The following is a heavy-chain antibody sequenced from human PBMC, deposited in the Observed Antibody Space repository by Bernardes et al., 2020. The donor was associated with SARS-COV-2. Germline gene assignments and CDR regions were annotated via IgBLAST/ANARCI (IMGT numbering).Heavy chain of an antibody. J-gene: IGHJ4*02. CDR2: IRADGTAI. V-gene: IGHV3-74*01. Sequence: GGSLRLSRAASGFTFKDFWMHWVRQAPGKGLVWVSLIRADGTAISYADSVKGRFTVSRDNGKNTLYLQMNSLRAEDTAVYYCVRGPSDGHGRFEYWGQGALVTVSS. CDR3: VRGPSDGHGRFEY. CDR1: GFTFKDFW.